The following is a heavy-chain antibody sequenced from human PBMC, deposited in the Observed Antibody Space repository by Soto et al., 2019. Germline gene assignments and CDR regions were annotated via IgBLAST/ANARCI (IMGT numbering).Heavy chain of an antibody. CDR3: ASPGGKKDYYYYGMDV. CDR1: GGSISSSSYY. Sequence: LPLTCTVSGGSISSSSYYWGWIRQPPGKGLEWIGSIYYSGSTYYNPSLKSRVTISVDTSKNQFSLKLSSVTAADTAVYYCASPGGKKDYYYYGMDVWGQGTTVTVSS. CDR2: IYYSGST. V-gene: IGHV4-39*01. D-gene: IGHD1-26*01. J-gene: IGHJ6*02.